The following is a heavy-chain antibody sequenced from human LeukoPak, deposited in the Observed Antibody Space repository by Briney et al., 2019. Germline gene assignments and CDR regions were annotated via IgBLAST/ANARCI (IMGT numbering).Heavy chain of an antibody. J-gene: IGHJ5*02. CDR2: INHSGST. CDR3: ARGPNYDFWSGYFWFDP. Sequence: PSETLSLTCAVYGGSFSGYYWSWIRQPPGKGLEWIGEINHSGSTNYNPSLKSRVTISVDTSKNQFSLKLSSVTAADTAVYYCARGPNYDFWSGYFWFDPWGQGTLVTVSS. D-gene: IGHD3-3*01. V-gene: IGHV4-34*01. CDR1: GGSFSGYY.